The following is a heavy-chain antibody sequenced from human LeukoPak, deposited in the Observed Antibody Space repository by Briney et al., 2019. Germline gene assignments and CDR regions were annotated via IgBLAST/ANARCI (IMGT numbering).Heavy chain of an antibody. CDR3: ARVSETYSSGWYGNFDY. D-gene: IGHD6-19*01. CDR2: ISAYNGNT. CDR1: GYTFTSYG. Sequence: ASVKVSCKASGYTFTSYGISWVRQAPGQGLEWMGWISAYNGNTKYAQKLQGRVTMTTDTSTSTAYMELRSLRSDDTAVYYCARVSETYSSGWYGNFDYWGQGTLVTVSS. J-gene: IGHJ4*02. V-gene: IGHV1-18*01.